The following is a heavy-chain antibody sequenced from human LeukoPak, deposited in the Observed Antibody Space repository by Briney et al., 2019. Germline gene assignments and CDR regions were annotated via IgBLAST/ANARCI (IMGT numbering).Heavy chain of an antibody. CDR3: ARGIFSNWFDP. J-gene: IGHJ5*02. CDR2: IWHDASHT. Sequence: PGGSLKLSCAASGFSFSTYAMHWVRQAPGKGLEWVALIWHDASHTFYTDSVKGRFTISRDNAKNTLYLQMNSLRAEDTAAYYCARGIFSNWFDPWGQGTLVTVSS. V-gene: IGHV3-33*01. CDR1: GFSFSTYA.